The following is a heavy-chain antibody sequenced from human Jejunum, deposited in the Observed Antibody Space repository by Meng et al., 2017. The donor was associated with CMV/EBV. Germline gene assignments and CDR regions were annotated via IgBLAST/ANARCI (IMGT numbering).Heavy chain of an antibody. CDR1: GFSFSDYY. V-gene: IGHV3-11*01. CDR2: ISLSGSTI. Sequence: CAASGFSFSDYYMSCIRQAPGKGLEWLSSISLSGSTIYYADSVKGRFTISRDNANNLLYLQMNSLRADDTAVYYCARGGGFIRFDPWGQGTLVTVSS. CDR3: ARGGGFIRFDP. D-gene: IGHD3-16*02. J-gene: IGHJ5*02.